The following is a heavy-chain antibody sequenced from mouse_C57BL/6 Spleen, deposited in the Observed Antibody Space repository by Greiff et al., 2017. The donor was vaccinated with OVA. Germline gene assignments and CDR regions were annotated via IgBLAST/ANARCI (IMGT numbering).Heavy chain of an antibody. CDR3: ARDSNYGAMDY. Sequence: EVQVVESEGGLVQPGSSMKLSCTASGFTFSDYYMAWVRQVPEKGLEWVANINYDGSSTYYLDSLKSRFIISRDNAKNILYLQMSSLKSEDTATYYCARDSNYGAMDYWGQGTSVTVSS. V-gene: IGHV5-16*01. D-gene: IGHD2-5*01. CDR1: GFTFSDYY. J-gene: IGHJ4*01. CDR2: INYDGSST.